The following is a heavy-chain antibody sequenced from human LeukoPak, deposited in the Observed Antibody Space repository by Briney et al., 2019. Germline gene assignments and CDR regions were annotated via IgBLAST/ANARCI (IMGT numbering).Heavy chain of an antibody. CDR1: GGSISSGDYY. V-gene: IGHV4-30-4*02. Sequence: SETLSLTCTVSGGSISSGDYYWSWIRQPPGKGLEWIGYIYYSGSTYYNLSLKSRVTISVDTSKNQFSLKLSSVTAADTAVYYCARLPVTTAEHAFDIWGQGTMVTVSS. D-gene: IGHD4-17*01. CDR2: IYYSGST. CDR3: ARLPVTTAEHAFDI. J-gene: IGHJ3*02.